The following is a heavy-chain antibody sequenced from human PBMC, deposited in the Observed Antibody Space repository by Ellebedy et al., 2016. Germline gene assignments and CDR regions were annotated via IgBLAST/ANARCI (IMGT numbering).Heavy chain of an antibody. J-gene: IGHJ5*02. CDR3: ARVATTVTANWFDP. CDR2: IYHSGST. Sequence: SETLSLTXAVSGGSISSSNWWRWVRQPPGKGLEWLGAIYHSGSTNYNPSLKSRVTISVDKSKNQFSLKLSSVTAADTAVYYCARVATTVTANWFDPWGQGTLVTVSS. CDR1: GGSISSSNW. V-gene: IGHV4-4*02. D-gene: IGHD4-11*01.